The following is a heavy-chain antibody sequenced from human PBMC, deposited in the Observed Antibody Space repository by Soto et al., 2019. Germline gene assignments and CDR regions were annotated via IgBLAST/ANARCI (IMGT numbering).Heavy chain of an antibody. V-gene: IGHV3-23*01. D-gene: IGHD3-22*01. Sequence: PGGSLRLSCAASGFTSSSYAMSWVRQAPGKGLEWVSAISGSGGSTYYADSVKGRFTISRDNSKNTLYLQMNSLRAEDTAVYYCAKDGDSSGYYYLDYFDYWGQGTLVTVSS. J-gene: IGHJ4*02. CDR2: ISGSGGST. CDR3: AKDGDSSGYYYLDYFDY. CDR1: GFTSSSYA.